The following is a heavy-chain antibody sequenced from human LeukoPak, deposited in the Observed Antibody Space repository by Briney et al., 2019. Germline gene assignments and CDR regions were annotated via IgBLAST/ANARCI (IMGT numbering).Heavy chain of an antibody. D-gene: IGHD3-16*02. V-gene: IGHV1-18*01. CDR3: ASLRLGELSLDY. J-gene: IGHJ4*02. Sequence: ASVKVSCKASGYTFTSYGISWVRQAPGQGLEWMGWISAYNGNTNYAQKLQGRVTMTTDTSTSTAYMELRSLRSDDTAVYYCASLRLGELSLDYWGQGALVTVSS. CDR1: GYTFTSYG. CDR2: ISAYNGNT.